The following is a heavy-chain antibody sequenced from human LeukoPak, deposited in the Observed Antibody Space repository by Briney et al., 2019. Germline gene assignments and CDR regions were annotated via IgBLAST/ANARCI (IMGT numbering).Heavy chain of an antibody. CDR3: ARCGASCVASFDP. D-gene: IGHD2-15*01. CDR1: GFNLSSYT. Sequence: GGSLRLSCAASGFNLSSYTMNWVRQAPGKGLDWVSQISSSSSTIYYADAVKGRFTISRDNSKNSLYLQMNSLRAEDTAVYYCARCGASCVASFDPWGQGTLVTVSS. V-gene: IGHV3-48*04. CDR2: ISSSSSTI. J-gene: IGHJ5*02.